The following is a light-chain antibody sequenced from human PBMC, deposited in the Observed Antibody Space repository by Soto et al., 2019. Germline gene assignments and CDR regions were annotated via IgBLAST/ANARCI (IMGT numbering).Light chain of an antibody. J-gene: IGKJ3*01. Sequence: DIQLTQSPSFLSASVGDRVTITCRASQDVSRYLAWYQQKPGKAPNLLIYAGSTLRSGVPSRFSGSGSETAFTLKISSLQPEDCATYYCQQLNSYVFAFGPGTQVELK. CDR1: QDVSRY. V-gene: IGKV1-9*01. CDR2: AGS. CDR3: QQLNSYVFA.